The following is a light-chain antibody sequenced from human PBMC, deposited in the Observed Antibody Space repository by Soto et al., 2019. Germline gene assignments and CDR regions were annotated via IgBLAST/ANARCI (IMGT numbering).Light chain of an antibody. CDR3: QQYHNWPPQYT. CDR1: QTISSN. CDR2: GAS. V-gene: IGKV3-15*01. J-gene: IGKJ2*01. Sequence: EIVMTQSPATLSVSPGERATLSCRASQTISSNLAWYQQKPGQAPRLLLHGASTRATGVPARFSGRGSGTEFTLTISSLQSEDLAVYYCQQYHNWPPQYTFGQGTKLQI.